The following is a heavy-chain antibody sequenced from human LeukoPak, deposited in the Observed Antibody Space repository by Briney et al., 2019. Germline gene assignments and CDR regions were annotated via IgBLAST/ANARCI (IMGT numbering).Heavy chain of an antibody. J-gene: IGHJ4*02. V-gene: IGHV4-39*07. Sequence: PSETLSLTCTVSGGSISSSNYYWGWIRQPPGKGLEWIGSIYYSGSTYYNPSLKSRVTISVDTSKNQFSLKLSSVTAADTAVYYCASPSMGGSGSYFDYWGQGTLVTVSS. CDR2: IYYSGST. D-gene: IGHD3-10*01. CDR1: GGSISSSNYY. CDR3: ASPSMGGSGSYFDY.